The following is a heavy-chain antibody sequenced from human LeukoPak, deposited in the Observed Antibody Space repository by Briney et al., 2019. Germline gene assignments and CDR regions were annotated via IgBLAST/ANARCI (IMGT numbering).Heavy chain of an antibody. V-gene: IGHV1-2*02. CDR2: INPNSGGT. CDR1: GYTFTGYY. CDR3: ASRSTDFYDILTGLPTGY. J-gene: IGHJ4*02. Sequence: ASVKVSCKASGYTFTGYYMHWVRQAPGQGREWMGWINPNSGGTNYAQKFQGRVTMTRDTAISTAYMELSRLRSDGTAVYYCASRSTDFYDILTGLPTGYWGQGTLVTVSS. D-gene: IGHD3-9*01.